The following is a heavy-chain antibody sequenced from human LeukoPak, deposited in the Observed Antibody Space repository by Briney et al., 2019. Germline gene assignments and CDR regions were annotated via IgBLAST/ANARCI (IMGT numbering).Heavy chain of an antibody. J-gene: IGHJ4*02. CDR2: IKQDGSEK. D-gene: IGHD4-17*01. CDR1: GFTFSSYW. Sequence: GGSLRLSCAASGFTFSSYWMSWVRQAPGKGLEWVANIKQDGSEKYYVDSVKGRFPISRDNAKNSLYLQMNSLRAEDTAVYYCARDPEDYGDYYYFDYWGQGTLVTVSS. CDR3: ARDPEDYGDYYYFDY. V-gene: IGHV3-7*04.